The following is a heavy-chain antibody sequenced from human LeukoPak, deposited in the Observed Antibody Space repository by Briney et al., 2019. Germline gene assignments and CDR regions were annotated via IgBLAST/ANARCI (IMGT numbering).Heavy chain of an antibody. CDR2: INSDGSST. Sequence: GGSLRLSCAASGFTFSSSWMHWVRQAPGKGLVWVSRINSDGSSTTYADSLKGRFVISRDNAQSSLFLQMNSLRADDTAVYYCVRVRTGVTGSWYFDFWGRGTLITVSS. CDR3: VRVRTGVTGSWYFDF. CDR1: GFTFSSSW. J-gene: IGHJ2*01. D-gene: IGHD1-1*01. V-gene: IGHV3-74*01.